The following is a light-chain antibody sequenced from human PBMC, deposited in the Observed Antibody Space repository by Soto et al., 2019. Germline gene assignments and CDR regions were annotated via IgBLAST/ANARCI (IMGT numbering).Light chain of an antibody. CDR1: QSISSW. Sequence: IPMTQSPSTLSATVGDRVTITCRASQSISSWLAWYQQKPGKAPKLLIYKASSLESGVPSRFSGSGSGTEFTLTISSLQPDDFATYYCQQYNSYSGTFAQGTKVDI. CDR2: KAS. CDR3: QQYNSYSGT. V-gene: IGKV1-5*03. J-gene: IGKJ1*01.